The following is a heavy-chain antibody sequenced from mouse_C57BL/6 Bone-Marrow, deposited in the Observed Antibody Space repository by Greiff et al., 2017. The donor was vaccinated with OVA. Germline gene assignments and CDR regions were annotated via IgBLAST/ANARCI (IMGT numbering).Heavy chain of an antibody. D-gene: IGHD1-1*01. Sequence: QVQLQQSGAELARPGASVKLSCKASGYTFTSYGISWVKQRTGQGLEWIGEIYPRSGNTYYNEKFKGKATLTADKSSSTAYMELRSLTSEDSAVDFCARGYYPPPGFAYWGQGTLVTVSA. CDR3: ARGYYPPPGFAY. CDR2: IYPRSGNT. CDR1: GYTFTSYG. J-gene: IGHJ3*01. V-gene: IGHV1-81*01.